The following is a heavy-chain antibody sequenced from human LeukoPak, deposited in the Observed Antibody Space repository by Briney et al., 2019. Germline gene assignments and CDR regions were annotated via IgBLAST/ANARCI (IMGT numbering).Heavy chain of an antibody. Sequence: PSETLSLTCTVSGGSISSYYWSWIRQPPGKGLEWIGYIYYSGSTNYNPSLKSRVTISVDTSKNQFSLKLSSVTAADTAVYYCARHLGYYYGSGSYYYGYNWFDPWSQGTLVTVSS. D-gene: IGHD3-10*01. CDR1: GGSISSYY. CDR2: IYYSGST. V-gene: IGHV4-59*08. CDR3: ARHLGYYYGSGSYYYGYNWFDP. J-gene: IGHJ5*02.